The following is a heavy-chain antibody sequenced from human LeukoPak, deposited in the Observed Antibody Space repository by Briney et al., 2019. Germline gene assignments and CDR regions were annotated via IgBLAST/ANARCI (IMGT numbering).Heavy chain of an antibody. Sequence: ASETLSLTCTVSGGSISSYYWSWIRQPPGKGLEWIGYIYYSGSTNYNPSLKSRVTISVDTSKNQFSLKLSSVTAADTAVYYCARMTTVTTGGWFDPWGQGTLVTVSS. CDR2: IYYSGST. CDR1: GGSISSYY. J-gene: IGHJ5*02. V-gene: IGHV4-59*01. CDR3: ARMTTVTTGGWFDP. D-gene: IGHD4-11*01.